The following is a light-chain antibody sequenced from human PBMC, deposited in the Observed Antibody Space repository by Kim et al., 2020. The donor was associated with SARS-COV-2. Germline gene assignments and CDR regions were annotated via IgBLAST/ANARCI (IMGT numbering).Light chain of an antibody. CDR1: QTFNNW. CDR2: KAS. CDR3: QEYSSWT. V-gene: IGKV1-5*03. Sequence: DIQMTQSPSTLSASVGDRVTITCRASQTFNNWLAWYQQKPGKAPKLLIYKASSLESGVPSRFSGSGSGTEFTLTISSLQPDDFATYYCQEYSSWTFGPGTKVEIK. J-gene: IGKJ1*01.